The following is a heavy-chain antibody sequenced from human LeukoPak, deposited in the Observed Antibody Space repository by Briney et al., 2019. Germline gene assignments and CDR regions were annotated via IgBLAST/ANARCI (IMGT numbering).Heavy chain of an antibody. Sequence: GGSLRLSCAASGFTFSSYAMSWVHQAPGKGLEWVSSISGSGISTYYANSVKGRFSISRDNSKNTLDLQMNSLGAEDTAVYFCAKDYIGYDQDFDYWGQGTLVTVSS. J-gene: IGHJ4*02. V-gene: IGHV3-23*01. CDR1: GFTFSSYA. D-gene: IGHD2-2*01. CDR2: ISGSGIST. CDR3: AKDYIGYDQDFDY.